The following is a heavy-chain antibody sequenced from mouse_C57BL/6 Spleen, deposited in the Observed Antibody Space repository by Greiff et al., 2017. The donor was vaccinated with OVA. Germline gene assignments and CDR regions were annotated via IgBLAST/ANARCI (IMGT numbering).Heavy chain of an antibody. D-gene: IGHD2-3*01. J-gene: IGHJ2*01. CDR2: IYPGSGST. CDR3: AREIYDGYYFDY. CDR1: GYTFTSYW. V-gene: IGHV1-55*01. Sequence: QVQLQQSGAELVKPGASVKMSCKASGYTFTSYWITWVKQRPGQGLEWIGDIYPGSGSTNYNEKFKSKATLTVDTSSSTAYMQLSSLTSEDSAVYYCAREIYDGYYFDYWGQGTTLTVSS.